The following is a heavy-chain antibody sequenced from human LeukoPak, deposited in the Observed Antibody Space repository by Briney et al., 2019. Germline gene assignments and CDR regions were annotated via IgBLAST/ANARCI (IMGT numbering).Heavy chain of an antibody. CDR2: IYYSGST. J-gene: IGHJ6*02. CDR1: GGSISSGGYY. V-gene: IGHV4-31*03. Sequence: SETLSLTCTVSGGSISSGGYYWSWIRQHPGKGLEWIGYIYYSGSTYYNPSLKSRVTISVDTSKNQFSLKLSSVTAADTAVYYCARDYQEWSSGYGYYYYYGMDVWGQGTTVTVSS. CDR3: ARDYQEWSSGYGYYYYYGMDV. D-gene: IGHD3-3*01.